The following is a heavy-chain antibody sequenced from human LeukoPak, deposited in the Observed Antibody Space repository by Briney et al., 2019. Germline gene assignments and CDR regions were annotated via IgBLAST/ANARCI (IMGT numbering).Heavy chain of an antibody. CDR2: IIPILGIA. Sequence: SVKVSCKASGGTFSSYAISWVRQAPGQGLEWMGRIIPILGIANYAQKFQGRVTITADESTSTAYMELSSLRSEDTAVYYCARGLKKYYDFWSGYPSPYYYYMDVWGKGTTVTVSS. J-gene: IGHJ6*03. CDR1: GGTFSSYA. V-gene: IGHV1-69*04. CDR3: ARGLKKYYDFWSGYPSPYYYYMDV. D-gene: IGHD3-3*01.